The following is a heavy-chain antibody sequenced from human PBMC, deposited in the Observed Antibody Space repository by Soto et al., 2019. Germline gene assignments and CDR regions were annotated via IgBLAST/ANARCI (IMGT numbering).Heavy chain of an antibody. D-gene: IGHD4-17*01. Sequence: QVQLVESGGGVVQPGRSLRLSCATSGFTFSSYGMHWVRQAPGKGLEWVAVISYDGSNRYYADSVKGRFAISRDKSKNTVHLQMNSRRGEDTAVYYCAKDAGYGDFGWNWFDTWGQGTLVTVSS. CDR2: ISYDGSNR. V-gene: IGHV3-30*18. CDR3: AKDAGYGDFGWNWFDT. CDR1: GFTFSSYG. J-gene: IGHJ5*02.